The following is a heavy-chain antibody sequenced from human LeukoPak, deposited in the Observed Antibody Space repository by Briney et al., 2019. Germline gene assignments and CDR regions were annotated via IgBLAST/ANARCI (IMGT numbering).Heavy chain of an antibody. D-gene: IGHD3-10*01. CDR3: ARSGFITMVRQHQFDY. CDR2: IYYSGST. J-gene: IGHJ4*02. V-gene: IGHV4-39*01. CDR1: GGSISSSSYY. Sequence: PSETLSLTCTVSGGSISSSSYYWGWIRQPPGKGLEWIGSIYYSGSTYYNPSLKSRVTISVDTSKNQFSLKLSSVTAADTAVYYCARSGFITMVRQHQFDYWGQGTLVTVSS.